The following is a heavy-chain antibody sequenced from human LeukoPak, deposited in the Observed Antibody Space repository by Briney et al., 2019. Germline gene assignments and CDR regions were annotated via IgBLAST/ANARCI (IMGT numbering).Heavy chain of an antibody. J-gene: IGHJ4*02. CDR2: INSDGSST. CDR1: GFTFTDYW. Sequence: GGSLRLSCAASGFTFTDYWMHWVRQAPGKGLVWVSRINSDGSSTNYADSVKGRFTISRDNARSTLYLQMNSLRADDTAVYYCARDPSMGDYEGDYRGQGTLVTVSS. V-gene: IGHV3-74*01. CDR3: ARDPSMGDYEGDY. D-gene: IGHD4-17*01.